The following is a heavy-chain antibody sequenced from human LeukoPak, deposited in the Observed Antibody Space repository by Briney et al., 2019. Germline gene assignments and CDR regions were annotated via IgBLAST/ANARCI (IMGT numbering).Heavy chain of an antibody. CDR2: ISGSGGST. D-gene: IGHD3-22*01. CDR3: ARGVDYYENSGTIDY. J-gene: IGHJ4*02. V-gene: IGHV3-23*01. Sequence: GGSLRLSCTASGFSFSSYAMSWVRQAPGKGLEWVSAISGSGGSTYYADSVKGRFTISRDNSKSTLYLQMNSLRAEDTAVYYCARGVDYYENSGTIDYWGQGTLVTVSS. CDR1: GFSFSSYA.